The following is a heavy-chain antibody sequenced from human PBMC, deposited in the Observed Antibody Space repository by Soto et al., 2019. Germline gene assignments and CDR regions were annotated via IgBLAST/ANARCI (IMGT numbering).Heavy chain of an antibody. V-gene: IGHV1-69*02. J-gene: IGHJ4*02. CDR1: GGTFSSYT. D-gene: IGHD3-22*01. CDR2: IIPILGIA. Sequence: QVQLVQSGAEVKKPGSSVKVSCKASGGTFSSYTISWVRQAPGQGLEWMGRIIPILGIANYAQKFQGRVTITAEKSTSTADMELTSLRSEDTAVYYCASSEDYYDSSGYYTEAGGACFDYWGQGTLVTVSS. CDR3: ASSEDYYDSSGYYTEAGGACFDY.